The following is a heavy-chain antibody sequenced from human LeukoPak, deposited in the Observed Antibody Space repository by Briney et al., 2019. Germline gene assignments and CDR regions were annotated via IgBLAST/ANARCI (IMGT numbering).Heavy chain of an antibody. CDR1: GFTVSSNY. D-gene: IGHD3-22*01. V-gene: IGHV3-66*02. CDR2: IYSGGST. J-gene: IGHJ5*02. Sequence: SGGSLRLSCAASGFTVSSNYMSWVRQAPGKGLEWASVIYSGGSTYYADSVKGRFTISRDNSKNTLYRQMNSLRAEDTAVYYCARDSYDSSGYYYWFDPWGQGTLVTVSS. CDR3: ARDSYDSSGYYYWFDP.